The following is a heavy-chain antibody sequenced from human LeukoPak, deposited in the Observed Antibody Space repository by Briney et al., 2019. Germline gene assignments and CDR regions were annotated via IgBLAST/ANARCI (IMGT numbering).Heavy chain of an antibody. CDR1: GFTFSSYS. V-gene: IGHV3-21*01. CDR2: ISSSSSYI. Sequence: GGSLRLSCAASGFTFSSYSMNWVRQARGKGLERVSSISSSSSYIYYADSVKGRFTISRDNAKNSLYLQMNSLRAEDAAVYYCARYYDFWSGYFNGMDVWGQGTTVTVSS. D-gene: IGHD3-3*01. CDR3: ARYYDFWSGYFNGMDV. J-gene: IGHJ6*02.